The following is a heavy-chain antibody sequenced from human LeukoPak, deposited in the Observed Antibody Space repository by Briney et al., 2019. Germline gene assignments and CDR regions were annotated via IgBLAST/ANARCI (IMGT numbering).Heavy chain of an antibody. J-gene: IGHJ4*02. D-gene: IGHD3-22*01. V-gene: IGHV4-39*01. Sequence: SETLSLTCTVSCCSLSCSSYYWDWIRQPPGKGLEWLGSIYYSGSTYYNPFLKSRVTISVDTSKNPFPLKLSSVTASDTAVYYCARGRYSYGWYYYDSSGYQLFDYWGQGTLVTVSS. CDR3: ARGRYSYGWYYYDSSGYQLFDY. CDR2: IYYSGST. CDR1: CCSLSCSSYY.